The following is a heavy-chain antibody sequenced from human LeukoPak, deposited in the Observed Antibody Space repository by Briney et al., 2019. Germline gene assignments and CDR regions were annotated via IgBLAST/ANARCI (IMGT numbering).Heavy chain of an antibody. J-gene: IGHJ4*02. CDR3: AKAKMGYDILTGYSN. CDR1: GFSFSSYS. Sequence: GGSLRLSCAASGFSFSSYSMNWVRQAPGKGLEWISYISSGSSTIYYADSVKGRFTISRDNAKSSLYLQMNSLRAEDTAVYYCAKAKMGYDILTGYSNWGQGTLVTVSS. V-gene: IGHV3-48*04. CDR2: ISSGSSTI. D-gene: IGHD3-9*01.